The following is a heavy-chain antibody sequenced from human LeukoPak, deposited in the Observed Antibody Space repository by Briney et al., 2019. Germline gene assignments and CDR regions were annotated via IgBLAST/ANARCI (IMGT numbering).Heavy chain of an antibody. CDR3: TTGSATGMGDIVVVPAAYAEYFQH. CDR2: IKSKTDGGTT. CDR1: GFTFSNAW. Sequence: GGSLRLSCAASGFTFSNAWMSWVRQAPGKGLEWVGRIKSKTDGGTTDYAAPVKGRFTISRDDSKNTLYLQMNSLKTEDTAVYYCTTGSATGMGDIVVVPAAYAEYFQHWGQGTLVTVSS. J-gene: IGHJ1*01. D-gene: IGHD2-2*01. V-gene: IGHV3-15*01.